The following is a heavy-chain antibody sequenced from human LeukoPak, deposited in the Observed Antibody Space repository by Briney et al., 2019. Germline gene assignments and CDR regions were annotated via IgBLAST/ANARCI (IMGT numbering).Heavy chain of an antibody. Sequence: GGSLRLSCAASGLTFSNYAMHWVRQAPGKGLEWVALISHDGSSEYYGDSMKGRFTISRDNSRNTFYLQMNSLRAEDTAVYYCASRFEWLSSFDYWGQGTLVTVSS. CDR2: ISHDGSSE. CDR3: ASRFEWLSSFDY. CDR1: GLTFSNYA. V-gene: IGHV3-30*03. J-gene: IGHJ4*02. D-gene: IGHD3-3*01.